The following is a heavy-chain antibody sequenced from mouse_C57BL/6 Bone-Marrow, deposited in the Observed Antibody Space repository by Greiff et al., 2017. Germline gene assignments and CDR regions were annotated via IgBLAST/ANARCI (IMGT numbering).Heavy chain of an antibody. D-gene: IGHD3-2*02. CDR2: IYPGDGDT. V-gene: IGHV1-80*01. Sequence: VQGVESGAELVKPGASVKISCKASGYAFSSYWMNWVKQRPGKGLEWIGQIYPGDGDTNYNGKFKGKATLTADKSSSTAYMQLSSLTSEDSAVYFCGRQLRLRRYAMDYWGQGTSVTVSS. CDR3: GRQLRLRRYAMDY. CDR1: GYAFSSYW. J-gene: IGHJ4*01.